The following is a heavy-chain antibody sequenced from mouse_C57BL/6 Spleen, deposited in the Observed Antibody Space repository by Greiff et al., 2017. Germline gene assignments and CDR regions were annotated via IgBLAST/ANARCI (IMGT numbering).Heavy chain of an antibody. V-gene: IGHV1-9*01. CDR3: AGVRSGGGYFDY. J-gene: IGHJ2*01. CDR2: ILPGNGST. CDR1: GYTFTGYW. Sequence: VKLQQSGAELMRPGASVKFSCKATGYTFTGYWIEWVKQRPGHGLEWIGEILPGNGSTNYNEKFKGKATFTADTSSNTAYMQLSSLTTEDSAIYYCAGVRSGGGYFDYWGKGTTLTVSS.